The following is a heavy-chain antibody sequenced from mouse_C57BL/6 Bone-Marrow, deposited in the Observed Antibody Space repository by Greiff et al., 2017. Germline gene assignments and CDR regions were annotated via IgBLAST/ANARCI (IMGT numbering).Heavy chain of an antibody. CDR1: GFTFRSYA. V-gene: IGHV5-4*03. J-gene: IGHJ2*01. CDR2: ISDGGSYT. CDR3: ASLYYGYDRYYFDY. D-gene: IGHD2-2*01. Sequence: EVKLVESGGGLVKPGGSLKLSCAASGFTFRSYAMSWFRQTPEKRLEWVATISDGGSYTYYPDNVKGRFTISRDNAKNNLYLQMSHLKSEDTAMYYCASLYYGYDRYYFDYWGQGTTLTVSS.